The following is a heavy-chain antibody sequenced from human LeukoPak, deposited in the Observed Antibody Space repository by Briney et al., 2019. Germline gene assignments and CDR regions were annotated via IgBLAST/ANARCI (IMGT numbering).Heavy chain of an antibody. Sequence: GRSLRLSCAASGFTFSSYGMHWVRQAPGKGLEWVAVISYDGSNKYYADSVKGRFTTSRDNSKNTLYLQMNSLRDEDTAVYFCARLLATWDYYYMDVWGKGTTVTVSS. J-gene: IGHJ6*03. D-gene: IGHD3-3*02. CDR1: GFTFSSYG. CDR2: ISYDGSNK. CDR3: ARLLATWDYYYMDV. V-gene: IGHV3-30*03.